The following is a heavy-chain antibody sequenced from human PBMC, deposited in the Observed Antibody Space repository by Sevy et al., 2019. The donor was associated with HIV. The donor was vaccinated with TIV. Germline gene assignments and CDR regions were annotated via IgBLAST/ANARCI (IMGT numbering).Heavy chain of an antibody. V-gene: IGHV1-69*13. J-gene: IGHJ6*02. CDR2: IIPIFGTA. D-gene: IGHD3-22*01. CDR3: ARDPTYYYDSSGYSNYYYGMDV. Sequence: ASVKVSCKASGGTFSSYAISWVRQAPGQGLEWMGGIIPIFGTANYAQKFQGRVTITADESTSTAYMELSSLRSEDTAVYYCARDPTYYYDSSGYSNYYYGMDVWGQGTTLTVSS. CDR1: GGTFSSYA.